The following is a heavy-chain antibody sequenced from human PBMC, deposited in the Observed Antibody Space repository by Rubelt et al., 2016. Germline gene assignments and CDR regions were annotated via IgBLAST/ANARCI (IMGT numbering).Heavy chain of an antibody. J-gene: IGHJ4*02. CDR3: AGAISSAGVDH. D-gene: IGHD3-3*01. V-gene: IGHV1-2*06. CDR1: GYTFTSYG. Sequence: QVQLVQSGAEGKKPGASVKVSCKASGYTFTSYGMSWVRQAPGQGLEWMGRINPHSGDTKFAQKFQDRVTMTGETSISTAYLELNRLRSDDTAVYFCAGAISSAGVDHWGQGTLVTVSS. CDR2: INPHSGDT.